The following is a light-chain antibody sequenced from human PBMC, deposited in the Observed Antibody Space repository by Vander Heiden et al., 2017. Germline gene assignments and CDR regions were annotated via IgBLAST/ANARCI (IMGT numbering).Light chain of an antibody. CDR1: QSVLYSSNNKNY. CDR3: QQYYSTPLT. V-gene: IGKV4-1*01. J-gene: IGKJ3*01. Sequence: DIVMTHSPASLAVSLGERATINCKSSQSVLYSSNNKNYLAWYQQKPGQPPKLLIYWASTRETGVPYRFSGSGSGTDFTLTISSLQAEDVAVYYCQQYYSTPLTFGPGTKVDIK. CDR2: WAS.